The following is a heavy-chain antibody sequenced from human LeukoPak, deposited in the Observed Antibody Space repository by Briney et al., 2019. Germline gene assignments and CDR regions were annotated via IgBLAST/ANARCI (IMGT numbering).Heavy chain of an antibody. J-gene: IGHJ6*03. Sequence: ASVKVSCKASGYTFTCYYMHWVRQAPGQGLEWMGWINPNSGGTNYAQKFQGRVTMTRDTSISTAYMELSRLRSDDTAVYYCARPGTFGYYYYYMDVWGRGTTVTVSS. CDR1: GYTFTCYY. D-gene: IGHD3-16*01. V-gene: IGHV1-2*02. CDR2: INPNSGGT. CDR3: ARPGTFGYYYYYMDV.